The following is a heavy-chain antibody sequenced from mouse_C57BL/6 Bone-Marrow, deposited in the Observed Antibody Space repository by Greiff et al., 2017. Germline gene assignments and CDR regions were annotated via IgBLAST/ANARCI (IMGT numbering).Heavy chain of an antibody. V-gene: IGHV1-7*01. J-gene: IGHJ1*01. Sequence: VKLQESGAELAKPGASVKMSCKASGYTFTSSWMHWVKQRPGQGLEWIGYINPSTGYTEYNQKFKDKATLTADKSSSTAYMQLSSLTSEDSAVYYCAYRYDWYFDVWGAGTTVTVSS. CDR3: AYRYDWYFDV. D-gene: IGHD2-14*01. CDR1: GYTFTSSW. CDR2: INPSTGYT.